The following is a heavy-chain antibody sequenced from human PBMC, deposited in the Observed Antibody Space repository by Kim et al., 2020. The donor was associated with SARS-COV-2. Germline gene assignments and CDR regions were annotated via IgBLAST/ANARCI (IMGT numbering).Heavy chain of an antibody. CDR2: ISGSGGST. J-gene: IGHJ4*02. Sequence: GGSLRLSCAASGFTFSSYAMSWVRQAPGKGLEWVSAISGSGGSTYYADSVKGRFTISRDNSKNTLYLQMNSLRAEDTAVYYCAKVAGHGLRYFDWLLCPFDYWGQGTLVTVSS. V-gene: IGHV3-23*01. CDR1: GFTFSSYA. CDR3: AKVAGHGLRYFDWLLCPFDY. D-gene: IGHD3-9*01.